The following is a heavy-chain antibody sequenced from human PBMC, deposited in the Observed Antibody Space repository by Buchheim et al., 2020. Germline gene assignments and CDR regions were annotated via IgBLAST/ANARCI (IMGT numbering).Heavy chain of an antibody. V-gene: IGHV1-46*01. CDR1: GYTFTSYY. CDR3: AREGRYYYDSSGYYVGGYYYGMDV. D-gene: IGHD3-22*01. J-gene: IGHJ6*02. CDR2: INPSGGST. Sequence: QVQLVQSGAEVKKPGASVKVSCKASGYTFTSYYMHWVRQAPGQGLEWMGIINPSGGSTSYAQKFQGRVTMTRDTSTSTVYMELSRLRSDDTAVYYCAREGRYYYDSSGYYVGGYYYGMDVWGQGTT.